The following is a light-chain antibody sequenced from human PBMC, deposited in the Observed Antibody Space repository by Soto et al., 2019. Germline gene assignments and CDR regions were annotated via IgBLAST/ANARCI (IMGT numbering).Light chain of an antibody. CDR1: QSINIW. J-gene: IGKJ4*01. Sequence: DIQMTQSPSTLSASVGDRVTITCRASQSINIWLAWYQQKPGKAPKLLIYDASSLQSGVPSRFRGSTSGTERTLTISSLQPDDFATYYCQQYNSYSRSFGGGTKVEIK. CDR3: QQYNSYSRS. CDR2: DAS. V-gene: IGKV1-5*01.